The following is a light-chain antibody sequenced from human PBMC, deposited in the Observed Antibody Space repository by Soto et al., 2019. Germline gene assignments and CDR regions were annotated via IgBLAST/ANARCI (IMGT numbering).Light chain of an antibody. Sequence: EVVLTQSPGTLSLSAGERATLSCRTSQIINSNSLAWYQQKPAQAPRLLMHGTSTRAGGVPDRFSGSGSGTDFTLSTSSLEPEDFAVYYCQPYGDSPPFTFGPGTKVDIK. V-gene: IGKV3-20*01. CDR2: GTS. CDR1: QIINSNS. CDR3: QPYGDSPPFT. J-gene: IGKJ3*01.